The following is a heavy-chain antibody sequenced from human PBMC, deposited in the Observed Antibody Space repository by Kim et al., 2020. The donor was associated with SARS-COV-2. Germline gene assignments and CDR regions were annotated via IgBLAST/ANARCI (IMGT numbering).Heavy chain of an antibody. V-gene: IGHV3-11*05. D-gene: IGHD6-19*01. J-gene: IGHJ2*01. CDR3: ARDRYSSGWHRPGDYWYFDL. Sequence: RFTITRDNAKNSLYLQMNSLRAEDTAVYYCARDRYSSGWHRPGDYWYFDLWGRGTLVTVSS.